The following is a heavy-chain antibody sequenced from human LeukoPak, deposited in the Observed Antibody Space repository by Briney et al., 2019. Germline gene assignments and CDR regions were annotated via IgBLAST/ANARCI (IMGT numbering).Heavy chain of an antibody. Sequence: ASVKVSCKASGYTFTSYGISWVRQAPGQGLEWMGWMNPNSGNTGYAQKFQGRVTMTRNTSISTAYMELSSLRSEDTAVYYCARSSKYSSSSGDFDYWGQGTLVTAPS. D-gene: IGHD6-6*01. J-gene: IGHJ4*02. CDR3: ARSSKYSSSSGDFDY. CDR1: GYTFTSYG. CDR2: MNPNSGNT. V-gene: IGHV1-8*02.